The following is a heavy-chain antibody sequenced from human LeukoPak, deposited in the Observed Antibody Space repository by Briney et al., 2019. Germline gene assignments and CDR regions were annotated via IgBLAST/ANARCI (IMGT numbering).Heavy chain of an antibody. D-gene: IGHD6-13*01. CDR1: GYTFTSYG. V-gene: IGHV1-18*01. CDR3: ARDSSSWYSRPYYGMDV. CDR2: ISAYNGNT. Sequence: ASVKVSCKASGYTFTSYGISWVRQAPGQVLEWMGWISAYNGNTNYAQKLQGRVTMTTDTSTSTAYMELRSLRSDDTAVYYCARDSSSWYSRPYYGMDVWGQGTTVTVSS. J-gene: IGHJ6*02.